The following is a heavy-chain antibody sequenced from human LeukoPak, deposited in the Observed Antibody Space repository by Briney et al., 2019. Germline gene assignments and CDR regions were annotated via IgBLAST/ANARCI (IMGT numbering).Heavy chain of an antibody. CDR1: GFTFSNAW. CDR3: AKDFYGSGFVYYFDY. CDR2: ISGSGGST. D-gene: IGHD3-10*01. J-gene: IGHJ4*02. Sequence: GGSLRLSCAASGFTFSNAWMTWVRQAPGKGLEWVSAISGSGGSTYYADSVRGRFTISRDNSKNTLYLQVNSLRAEDTAVYYCAKDFYGSGFVYYFDYWGQGTLVTVSS. V-gene: IGHV3-23*01.